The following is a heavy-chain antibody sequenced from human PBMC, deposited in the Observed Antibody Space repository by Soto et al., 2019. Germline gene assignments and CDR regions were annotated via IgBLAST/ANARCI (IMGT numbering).Heavy chain of an antibody. J-gene: IGHJ5*02. V-gene: IGHV4-59*01. Sequence: QVQLQESGPGLVKPSETLSITCTVSGGSISSYYWSWIRQPPGKRLEWIGYIYYSGSTNYNPSLKRRVTISVDTSKNQFSLKLSSVTAADAAVYYCARELSGGSGTWFDPWGQRTLVTVSS. CDR3: ARELSGGSGTWFDP. CDR2: IYYSGST. D-gene: IGHD2-15*01. CDR1: GGSISSYY.